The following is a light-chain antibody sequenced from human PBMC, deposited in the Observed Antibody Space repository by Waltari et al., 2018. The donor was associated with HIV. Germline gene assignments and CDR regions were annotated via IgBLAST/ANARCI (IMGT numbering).Light chain of an antibody. V-gene: IGKV3-11*01. CDR1: QSVSNT. J-gene: IGKJ4*01. Sequence: EIVLTQSPATLSLSPGERATLPCSASQSVSNTLICYQQKPGQAPRLLIYDAANRATGVPARFSGSGSGTDFTLTISSLEPEDFAVYYCQQRSNWPPITFGGGTKVEIK. CDR2: DAA. CDR3: QQRSNWPPIT.